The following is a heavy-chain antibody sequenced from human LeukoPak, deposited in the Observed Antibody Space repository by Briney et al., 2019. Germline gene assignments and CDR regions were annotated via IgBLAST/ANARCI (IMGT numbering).Heavy chain of an antibody. CDR1: GFTFSSYG. CDR3: AKDCGWLHFCS. Sequence: GGSLRLSCAASGFTFSSYGMHWVRQAPGKGLEWVAFIQYDGTNKYYADSVKGRFTISRDNSKNTLYLQINTLRAEDTAIYYCAKDCGWLHFCSWGQGTLVTVSS. D-gene: IGHD5-24*01. CDR2: IQYDGTNK. J-gene: IGHJ5*02. V-gene: IGHV3-30*02.